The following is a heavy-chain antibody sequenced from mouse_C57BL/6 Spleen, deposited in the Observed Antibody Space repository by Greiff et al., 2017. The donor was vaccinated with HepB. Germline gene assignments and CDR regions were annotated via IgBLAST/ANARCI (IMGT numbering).Heavy chain of an antibody. D-gene: IGHD2-4*01. J-gene: IGHJ3*01. CDR2: ISSGGSYT. CDR1: GFTFSSYG. Sequence: EVQRVESGGDLVKPGGSLKLSCAASGFTFSSYGMSWVRQTPDKRLEWVATISSGGSYTYYPDSVKGRFTISRDNAKNTLYLQMSSLKSEDTAMYYCARHPIYYDYEEFAYWGQGTLVTVSA. CDR3: ARHPIYYDYEEFAY. V-gene: IGHV5-6*01.